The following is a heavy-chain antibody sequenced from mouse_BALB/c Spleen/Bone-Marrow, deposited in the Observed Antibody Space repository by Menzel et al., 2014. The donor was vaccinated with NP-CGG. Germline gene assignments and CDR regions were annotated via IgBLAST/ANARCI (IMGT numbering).Heavy chain of an antibody. V-gene: IGHV2-6-4*01. CDR2: IWGGGST. CDR1: GFSLSRYS. J-gene: IGHJ4*01. CDR3: ARKNSSYVGAMDY. D-gene: IGHD1-1*01. Sequence: VQGVESGPGLVAPSQSLSITCTVSGFSLSRYSIRWVRQPPGKGLEWLGMIWGGGSTDYNSALKSRLSISKDNSKSQVFLKMNSLQTDDTAMYYCARKNSSYVGAMDYWGQGTSVTVSS.